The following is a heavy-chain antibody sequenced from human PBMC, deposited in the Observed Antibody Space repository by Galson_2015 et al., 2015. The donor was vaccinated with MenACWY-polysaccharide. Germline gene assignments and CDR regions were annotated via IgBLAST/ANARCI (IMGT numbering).Heavy chain of an antibody. CDR3: ALGNLYLHT. Sequence: SLRLSCAASGFTFSSYAMSWVRQAPGKGLECVSVISGSGDSTYNADSVKSRFTFSRDNSKNTLYLQMNSLRAEDTAVYYCALGNLYLHTCGQGTLVPVSS. CDR2: ISGSGDST. V-gene: IGHV3-23*01. CDR1: GFTFSSYA. J-gene: IGHJ1*01. D-gene: IGHD2-8*01.